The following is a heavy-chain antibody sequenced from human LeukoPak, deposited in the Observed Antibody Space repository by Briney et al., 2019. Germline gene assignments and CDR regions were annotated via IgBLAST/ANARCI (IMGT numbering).Heavy chain of an antibody. D-gene: IGHD1-26*01. CDR2: INPSGGST. CDR1: GYTLTELS. J-gene: IGHJ3*02. V-gene: IGHV1-46*01. Sequence: GASVKVSCKVSGYTLTELSMHWVRQAPGQGLEWMGIINPSGGSTSYAQKFQGRVTMTRDTSTSTVYMELSSLRSEDTAVYYCARGVGNEGLTIWGQGTLVTVSS. CDR3: ARGVGNEGLTI.